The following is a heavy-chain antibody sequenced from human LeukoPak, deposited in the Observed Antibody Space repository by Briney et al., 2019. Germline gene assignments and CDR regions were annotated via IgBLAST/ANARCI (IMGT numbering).Heavy chain of an antibody. J-gene: IGHJ4*02. CDR1: GYTFTSYA. CDR2: INAGNGNT. CDR3: GRSDYGDYGITY. Sequence: ASVNVSCKASGYTFTSYAMYWVRQAPGQRLEWMGWINAGNGNTKYSQKFQGRVTITRDTSASTVYMELTSLRSEDTAVYYCGRSDYGDYGITYWGQGTLVTVSS. V-gene: IGHV1-3*01. D-gene: IGHD4-17*01.